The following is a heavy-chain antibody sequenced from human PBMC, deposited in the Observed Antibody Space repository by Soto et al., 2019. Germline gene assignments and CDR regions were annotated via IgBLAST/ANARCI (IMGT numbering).Heavy chain of an antibody. V-gene: IGHV1-69*06. CDR3: TSYQHIVVGREPSFQH. D-gene: IGHD2-21*01. CDR2: IIPIFGTA. Sequence: QVQLVQSGAEVKKPGSSVKVSCKASGGTFSSYAISWVRQAPGQGLEWMGGIIPIFGTANYAQKFQGRVTITADKTTSTAYMELRSLRSEDTAVYYCTSYQHIVVGREPSFQHLGQGTLVTVSS. CDR1: GGTFSSYA. J-gene: IGHJ1*01.